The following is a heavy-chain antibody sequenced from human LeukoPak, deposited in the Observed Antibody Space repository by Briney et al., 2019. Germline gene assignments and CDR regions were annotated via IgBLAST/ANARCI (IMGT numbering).Heavy chain of an antibody. J-gene: IGHJ3*02. CDR2: INPNSGAT. V-gene: IGHV1-2*02. D-gene: IGHD6-13*01. CDR3: ARELSAVGRWGAFDM. CDR1: GYTFTDYF. Sequence: ASVKVSCKASGYTFTDYFIHWIRQAPGQGLEWMAWINPNSGATSYAQKFQGRVTMTRDTSINTGNMELTGLRFDDTAVYYCARELSAVGRWGAFDMWGQGTMVTVSS.